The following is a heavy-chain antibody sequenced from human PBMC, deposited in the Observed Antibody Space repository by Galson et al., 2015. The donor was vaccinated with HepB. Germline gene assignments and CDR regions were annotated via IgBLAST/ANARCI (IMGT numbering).Heavy chain of an antibody. CDR1: EFKFDDYA. D-gene: IGHD6-19*01. J-gene: IGHJ6*03. CDR3: TKAAIAMAPPYYMDV. V-gene: IGHV3-9*01. Sequence: SLRLSCAASEFKFDDYAMHWVRQVPGKGLQWVSGISWDGRNIGYADSVKGRFTISRDNAKNSLYLQMNSLTTEDTALYYCTKAAIAMAPPYYMDVWGKGTTVTVSS. CDR2: ISWDGRNI.